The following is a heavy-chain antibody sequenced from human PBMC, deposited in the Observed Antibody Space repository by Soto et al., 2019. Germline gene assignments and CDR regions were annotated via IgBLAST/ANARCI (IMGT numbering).Heavy chain of an antibody. CDR3: ARVPDYGDYQGYYFDY. CDR2: INPSGGST. Sequence: QVQLVQSGAEVKKPGASVKVSCKASGYTFTSYYMHWVRQAPGQGLEWMGIINPSGGSTSYAQKFQGRVTITADESTSTAYMELSSLRSEDTAVYYCARVPDYGDYQGYYFDYWGQGTLVTVSS. CDR1: GYTFTSYY. D-gene: IGHD4-17*01. V-gene: IGHV1-46*01. J-gene: IGHJ4*02.